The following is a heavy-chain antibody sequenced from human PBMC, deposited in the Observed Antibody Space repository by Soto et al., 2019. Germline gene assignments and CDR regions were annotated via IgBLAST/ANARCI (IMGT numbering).Heavy chain of an antibody. J-gene: IGHJ4*02. Sequence: SETLSLTCTVSGRSISSSSYYWGWIRQPPGKGLEWIGSIYYSGSTYYNPSLKSRVTISVDTSKNQFSLKLSSVTAADTAVYYCARQQAAALYYFDYWGQGTLVTVPS. V-gene: IGHV4-39*01. CDR1: GRSISSSSYY. CDR2: IYYSGST. CDR3: ARQQAAALYYFDY. D-gene: IGHD6-13*01.